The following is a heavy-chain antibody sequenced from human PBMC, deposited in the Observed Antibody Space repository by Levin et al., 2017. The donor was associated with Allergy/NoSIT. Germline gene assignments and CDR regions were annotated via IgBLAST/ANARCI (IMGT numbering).Heavy chain of an antibody. Sequence: GGSLRLSCAASGFTFSSYGMHWVRQAPGKGLEWVAVIWYDGTNKYYVDSVKGRFTISRDNSKNTVYLQMSSLRAEDTAVYYCARASPGDNGYDLWGQGTLVTVSS. CDR3: ARASPGDNGYDL. D-gene: IGHD5-12*01. V-gene: IGHV3-33*01. CDR2: IWYDGTNK. J-gene: IGHJ4*02. CDR1: GFTFSSYG.